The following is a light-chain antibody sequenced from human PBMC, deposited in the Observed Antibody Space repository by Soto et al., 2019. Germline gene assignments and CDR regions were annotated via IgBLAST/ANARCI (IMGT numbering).Light chain of an antibody. V-gene: IGLV2-8*01. CDR3: SSYAGSNIYV. Sequence: QSVPTQPPSASGSPGQSVTISCTGTSSDVGGYNYVSWYQQHPGKAPKLMIYEVSKRPSGVPDRFSGSKSGSAASLTVSGLQAEDEADYYCSSYAGSNIYVFGTGTKLTVL. J-gene: IGLJ1*01. CDR1: SSDVGGYNY. CDR2: EVS.